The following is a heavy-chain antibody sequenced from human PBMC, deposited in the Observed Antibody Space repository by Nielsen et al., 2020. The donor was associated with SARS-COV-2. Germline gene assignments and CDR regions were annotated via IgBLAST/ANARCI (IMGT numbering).Heavy chain of an antibody. CDR1: GFTFSSYA. CDR2: ISYEGSKK. J-gene: IGHJ6*02. CDR3: AKRRAVFMLTFGGEGAMDV. Sequence: GESLKISCSASGFTFSSYAMHWVRQAPGKGLEWVASISYEGSKKYYGDSLTGRFTVSRDASKNTVYLQMNSLSAEDTAVYHCAKRRAVFMLTFGGEGAMDVWGQGTTVSVSS. V-gene: IGHV3-30*18. D-gene: IGHD3-16*01.